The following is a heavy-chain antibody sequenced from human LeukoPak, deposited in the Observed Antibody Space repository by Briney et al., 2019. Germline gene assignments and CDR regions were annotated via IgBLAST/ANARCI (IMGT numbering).Heavy chain of an antibody. Sequence: SETLSLTCAVYGGSFSGYYWSWIRQHPGKGLEWIGYIYYSGSTYYNPSLKSRVTISVDTSKNQFSLKLSSVTAADTAVYYCARALYSHYFDYWGQGTLVTVSS. J-gene: IGHJ4*02. CDR3: ARALYSHYFDY. CDR1: GGSFSGYY. CDR2: IYYSGST. V-gene: IGHV4-31*11. D-gene: IGHD3-16*01.